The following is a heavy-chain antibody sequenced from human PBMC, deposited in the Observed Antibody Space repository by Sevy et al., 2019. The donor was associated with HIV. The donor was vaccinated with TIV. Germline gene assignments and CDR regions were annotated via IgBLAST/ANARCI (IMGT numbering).Heavy chain of an antibody. J-gene: IGHJ5*02. CDR3: ARAKMTTGTPDWFDP. CDR1: GGSISSSSYY. Sequence: SETLSLTCTVSGGSISSSSYYWGWIRQPPGKGLEWIGSIYYSGSTYYNPSLKSRVTISVDTSKNQFSLKLSSVTAADTAVYYCARAKMTTGTPDWFDPWGQGTLVTVSS. D-gene: IGHD4-17*01. V-gene: IGHV4-39*01. CDR2: IYYSGST.